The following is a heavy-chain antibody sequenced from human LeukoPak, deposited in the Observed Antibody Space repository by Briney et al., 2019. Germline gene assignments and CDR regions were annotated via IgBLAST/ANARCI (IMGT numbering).Heavy chain of an antibody. V-gene: IGHV4-61*02. CDR1: GGSISSGSYY. Sequence: SQTLSLTCTVSGGSISSGSYYWSWIRQPAGKGLEWIGRIYTSGSTNFNPSLKSRVTISVDTSKNQFSLKLSSVTAADTAVYYCARSPASPWEQLLPANNAFDIWGQGTMVTVSS. D-gene: IGHD6-13*01. CDR3: ARSPASPWEQLLPANNAFDI. CDR2: IYTSGST. J-gene: IGHJ3*02.